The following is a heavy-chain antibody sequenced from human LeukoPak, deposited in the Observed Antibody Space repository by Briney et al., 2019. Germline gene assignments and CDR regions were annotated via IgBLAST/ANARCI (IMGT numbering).Heavy chain of an antibody. CDR1: EFSVGSNY. Sequence: PGGSLRLSCAASEFSVGSNYMTWIRQAPGKGLEWVSYISSSGSTIYYADSVKGRFTISRDNAKNSLYLQMNSLRAEDTAVYYCARSGGFDYDSSGYYSYWGQGTLVTVSS. CDR3: ARSGGFDYDSSGYYSY. V-gene: IGHV3-11*01. CDR2: ISSSGSTI. J-gene: IGHJ4*02. D-gene: IGHD3-22*01.